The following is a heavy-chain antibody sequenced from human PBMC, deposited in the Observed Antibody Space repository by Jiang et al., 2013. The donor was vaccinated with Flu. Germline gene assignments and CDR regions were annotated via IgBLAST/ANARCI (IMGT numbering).Heavy chain of an antibody. D-gene: IGHD1-26*01. Sequence: TLSLTCSVSGYSISSGYYWGWIRQPPGKGLEYIGSISHSGNTYYNPSLKSRVTISVDTSKNQFSLRLSSVTAADTAVYYCARGVLVWGQGTLVTVSS. J-gene: IGHJ4*02. CDR3: ARGVLV. CDR2: ISHSGNT. V-gene: IGHV4-38-2*02. CDR1: GYSISSGYY.